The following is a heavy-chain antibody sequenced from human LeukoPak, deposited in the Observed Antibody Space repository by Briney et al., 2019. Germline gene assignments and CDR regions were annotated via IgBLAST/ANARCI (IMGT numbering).Heavy chain of an antibody. Sequence: GGSLRLSCAASGFTFSSYWMHWVRQAPGKGLEWVAVISYDGSNKYYADSVKGRFTISRDNSKNTLYLQMNSLRAEDTAVYYCAKPGLLWGQGTLVTVSS. CDR2: ISYDGSNK. CDR3: AKPGLL. J-gene: IGHJ4*02. CDR1: GFTFSSYW. V-gene: IGHV3-30*18. D-gene: IGHD3-22*01.